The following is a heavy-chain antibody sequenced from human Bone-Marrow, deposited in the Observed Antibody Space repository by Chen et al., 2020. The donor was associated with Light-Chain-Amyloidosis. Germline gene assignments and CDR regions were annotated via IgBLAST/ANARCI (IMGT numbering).Heavy chain of an antibody. Sequence: EVQLVESGGGLLQRGGSLILSCAAAVFAFSSYAMSWFRQAEGKGLEWVSTLRGSGGSRYYGDAVKGRLNISSDNSTNALFLQMHSLRAENTAVYYSAKDISYDDILPGYPADAFDIWGQGTMVTVSS. CDR1: VFAFSSYA. CDR2: LRGSGGSR. CDR3: AKDISYDDILPGYPADAFDI. J-gene: IGHJ3*02. D-gene: IGHD3-9*01. V-gene: IGHV3-23*04.